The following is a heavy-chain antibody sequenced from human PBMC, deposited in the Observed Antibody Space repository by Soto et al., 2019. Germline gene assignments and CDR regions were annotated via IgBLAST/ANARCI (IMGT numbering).Heavy chain of an antibody. V-gene: IGHV3-23*01. Sequence: GGSLRLSCAASGFTFSSYAMSWVRQAPGKGLEWVSAISGSGGSTYYADSVKGRFTISRDNSKNTLYLQMNSLRAEDTAVFYCAKGKYYYDSSGFLDYFDYWGQGTLVTVSS. CDR1: GFTFSSYA. CDR3: AKGKYYYDSSGFLDYFDY. CDR2: ISGSGGST. J-gene: IGHJ4*02. D-gene: IGHD3-22*01.